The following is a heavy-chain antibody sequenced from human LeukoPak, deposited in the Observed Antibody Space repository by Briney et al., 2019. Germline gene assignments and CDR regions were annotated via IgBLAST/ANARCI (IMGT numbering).Heavy chain of an antibody. J-gene: IGHJ4*02. V-gene: IGHV3-23*01. Sequence: GGSLRLSCAASGFTFSSYAMSWVRQAPGKGLEWVSAISGSGGSAYYADSVKGRFTISRDNSKNTLYLQMNSLRAEDTAVYYCAKDPVYCSGGSCYSDPYYFDYWGQGTLVTVSS. CDR2: ISGSGGSA. CDR3: AKDPVYCSGGSCYSDPYYFDY. D-gene: IGHD2-15*01. CDR1: GFTFSSYA.